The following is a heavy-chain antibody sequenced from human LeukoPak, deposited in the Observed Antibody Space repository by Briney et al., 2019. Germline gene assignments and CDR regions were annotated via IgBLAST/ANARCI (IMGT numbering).Heavy chain of an antibody. J-gene: IGHJ4*02. CDR1: GFIFSSYA. V-gene: IGHV3-23*01. Sequence: GGSLRLSCAASGFIFSSYAMSWVRLAPGKGLEWISVISGSGGRTDYADSVKGRFTISRDNSKNTLYLQMNSLRAEDTAVYYCAKDRAGATFAPDDYWGQGTLVTVSS. CDR3: AKDRAGATFAPDDY. CDR2: ISGSGGRT. D-gene: IGHD1-26*01.